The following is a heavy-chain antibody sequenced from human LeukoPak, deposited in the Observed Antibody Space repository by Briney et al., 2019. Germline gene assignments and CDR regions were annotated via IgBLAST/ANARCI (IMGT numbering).Heavy chain of an antibody. Sequence: SETLSLTCTVSGGSISSDDYYWSWIRQPPGKGLEWIGYINYSGSTYYNPSLKSRVTISVDTSENQFSLTLSSVTAADTAVYYCARVPDCISTSCYGEYYMDVWGKGTTVTVSS. V-gene: IGHV4-30-4*08. D-gene: IGHD2-2*01. CDR1: GGSISSDDYY. J-gene: IGHJ6*03. CDR3: ARVPDCISTSCYGEYYMDV. CDR2: INYSGST.